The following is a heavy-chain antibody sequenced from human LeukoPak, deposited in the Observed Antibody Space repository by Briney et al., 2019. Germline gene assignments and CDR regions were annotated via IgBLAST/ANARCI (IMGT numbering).Heavy chain of an antibody. CDR3: ALLGSSALDF. V-gene: IGHV4-4*07. D-gene: IGHD3-22*01. CDR2: IYSSGTT. Sequence: PSETLSLTCNVSGDSSSNYYWNWIRQPAGKGLEWIGRIYSSGTTAYSPPLKDRVTMSVDTSKKQFSLNLRSVTAADTARYFCALLGSSALDFWGQGILVIVSS. CDR1: GDSSSNYY. J-gene: IGHJ4*02.